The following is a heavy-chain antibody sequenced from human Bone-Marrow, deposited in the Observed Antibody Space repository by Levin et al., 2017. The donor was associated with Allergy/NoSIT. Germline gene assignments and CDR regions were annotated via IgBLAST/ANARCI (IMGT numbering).Heavy chain of an antibody. CDR2: ISWNSGSI. D-gene: IGHD2-15*01. J-gene: IGHJ4*02. CDR1: GFTFDDYA. Sequence: GGSLRLSCAASGFTFDDYAMHWVRQAPGKGLEWVSGISWNSGSIGYADSVKGRFTISRDNAKNSLYLQMNSLRAEDTALYYCAKDRSAYSVVVAATHGFDYWGQGTLVTVSS. V-gene: IGHV3-9*01. CDR3: AKDRSAYSVVVAATHGFDY.